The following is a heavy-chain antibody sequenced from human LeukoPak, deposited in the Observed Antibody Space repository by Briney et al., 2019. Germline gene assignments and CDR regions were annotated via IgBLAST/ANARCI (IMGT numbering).Heavy chain of an antibody. CDR2: IWYDGTNK. CDR3: ARAYSSKEIDS. J-gene: IGHJ4*02. Sequence: GGSLRLSCAASGFSFRSFAMHWVRQAPGKGLDWVAIIWYDGTNKYYADSVKGRFTISRDNSKNTLFLQMSSLRVEDTAVHYCARAYSSKEIDSWGQGTLVTVSS. D-gene: IGHD6-13*01. V-gene: IGHV3-33*01. CDR1: GFSFRSFA.